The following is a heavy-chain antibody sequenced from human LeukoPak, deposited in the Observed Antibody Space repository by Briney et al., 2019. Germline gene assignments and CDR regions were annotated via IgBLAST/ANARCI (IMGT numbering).Heavy chain of an antibody. Sequence: PGGSLRLSCAASGFTFDDYAMHWVRQAPGKGLEWVSGISWNSGSIGYADSVKGRFTISRDNAKNSLYLQMNSLRADDTAVYYCARDRTTVTVFDYWGQGTLVTVSS. CDR2: ISWNSGSI. J-gene: IGHJ4*02. V-gene: IGHV3-9*01. D-gene: IGHD4-17*01. CDR3: ARDRTTVTVFDY. CDR1: GFTFDDYA.